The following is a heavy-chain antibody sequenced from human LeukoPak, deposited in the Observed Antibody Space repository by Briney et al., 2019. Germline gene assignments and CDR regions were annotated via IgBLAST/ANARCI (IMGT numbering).Heavy chain of an antibody. CDR3: AKDYDFWSGRLDY. V-gene: IGHV3-30*02. CDR1: EFTFSTYS. CDR2: IRYDGSNK. D-gene: IGHD3-3*01. Sequence: GGSLRLSCAASEFTFSTYSMNWVRQAPGKGLEWVAFIRYDGSNKYYADSVKGRFTISRDNSKNTLYLQMNSLRAEDTAVYYCAKDYDFWSGRLDYWGQGTLVTVSS. J-gene: IGHJ4*02.